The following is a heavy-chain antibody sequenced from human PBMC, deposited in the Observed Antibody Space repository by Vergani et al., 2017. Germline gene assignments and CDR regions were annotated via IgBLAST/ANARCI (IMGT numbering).Heavy chain of an antibody. J-gene: IGHJ6*02. CDR1: GFSFRNSW. Sequence: EVQLVESGGGIVKPGGSLRLSCVASGFSFRNSWMNLVRRTPGKGLEWVGRIKCTFDRGTTDYAAAVKGRFTISRDDSKNTLFLQMNGLKTEDIGVYYCTTDPRYCGDGSCDWLRDHHYYGMDVWGQGTTVTVSS. V-gene: IGHV3-15*07. CDR3: TTDPRYCGDGSCDWLRDHHYYGMDV. CDR2: IKCTFDRGTT. D-gene: IGHD2-21*01.